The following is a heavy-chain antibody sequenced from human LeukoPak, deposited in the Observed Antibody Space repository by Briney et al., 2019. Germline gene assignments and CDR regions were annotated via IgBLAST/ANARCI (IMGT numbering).Heavy chain of an antibody. CDR1: GYTFTGYY. CDR3: ARDRSRLRYLDYGMDV. D-gene: IGHD3-9*01. V-gene: IGHV1-2*02. CDR2: INPNSGGT. J-gene: IGHJ6*02. Sequence: GASVKVSCKASGYTFTGYYMHWVRQAPGQGLEWMGWINPNSGGTNYAQKFQGRVTMTRDTSISTAYMELSRLRSDDTAVYYCARDRSRLRYLDYGMDVWGQGTTVTVSS.